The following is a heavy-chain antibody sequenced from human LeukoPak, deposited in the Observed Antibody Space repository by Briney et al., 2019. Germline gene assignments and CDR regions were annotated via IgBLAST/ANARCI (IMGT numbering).Heavy chain of an antibody. D-gene: IGHD3-22*01. Sequence: ASVKVSCKASGYTFTSNYIHWVRQAPGQGLEWMGMIYPRDGSTSYAQKFQGRVTMTRDTSTSTVYMELSSLRSEDTAVYYCARDGGYYYDSSGVYAFDIWGQGTMVTVSS. J-gene: IGHJ3*02. CDR2: IYPRDGST. V-gene: IGHV1-46*01. CDR3: ARDGGYYYDSSGVYAFDI. CDR1: GYTFTSNY.